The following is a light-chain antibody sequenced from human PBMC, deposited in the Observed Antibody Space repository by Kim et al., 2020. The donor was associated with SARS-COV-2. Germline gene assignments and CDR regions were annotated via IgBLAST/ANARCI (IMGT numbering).Light chain of an antibody. Sequence: DIVLTQSPVTLSLSLGERAALSCRASQSISSSYLAWYQQKPGQAPRLLIYGAASRATGIPDRFSGSGSGTDFTLTISRLEAEDFAVYYCQQYVGSPCTFGQGTKLEIK. CDR2: GAA. J-gene: IGKJ2*02. CDR1: QSISSSY. CDR3: QQYVGSPCT. V-gene: IGKV3-20*01.